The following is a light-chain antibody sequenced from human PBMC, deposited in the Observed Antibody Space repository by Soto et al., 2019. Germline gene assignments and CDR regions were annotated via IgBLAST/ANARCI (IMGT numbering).Light chain of an antibody. Sequence: EVVLTQSPGYVSLSSGEGATLSCRASQNVRGTYLAWYQQKPGQPPRLLIYGASTRATGIPARFSGSGSGTDFTLTISRLEAEDSAVYYCQQYTYSPRTFGPGTKVEIK. J-gene: IGKJ1*01. CDR1: QNVRGTY. CDR3: QQYTYSPRT. V-gene: IGKV3-20*01. CDR2: GAS.